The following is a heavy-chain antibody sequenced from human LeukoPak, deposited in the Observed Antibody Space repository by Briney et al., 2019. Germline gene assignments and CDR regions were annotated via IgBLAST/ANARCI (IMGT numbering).Heavy chain of an antibody. CDR1: GGSFSGYY. Sequence: PSETLSLTCAVYGGSFSGYYWSWIRQPPGKGLEWIGEINHSGSTNYNPSLKRRVTISVDTSKNQFSLKLSSVTAADTAVYYCARVGPRCTNGVCYTRGRYFQHWGQGTLVTVSS. D-gene: IGHD2-8*01. CDR2: INHSGST. V-gene: IGHV4-34*01. J-gene: IGHJ1*01. CDR3: ARVGPRCTNGVCYTRGRYFQH.